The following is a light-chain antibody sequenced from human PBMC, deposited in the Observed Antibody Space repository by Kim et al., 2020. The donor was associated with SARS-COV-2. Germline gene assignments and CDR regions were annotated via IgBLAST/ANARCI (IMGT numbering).Light chain of an antibody. V-gene: IGKV1-39*01. CDR1: QSISSY. J-gene: IGKJ2*01. CDR2: AAS. Sequence: DIQMTQSPSSLSASVGDRVTITCRASQSISSYLNWYQQKPGKAPKLLIYAASSLQSGVPSRFSGSGSGTDFTFTISSLQPEDFATYYCQQGYNTPYTFGQGTKLEIK. CDR3: QQGYNTPYT.